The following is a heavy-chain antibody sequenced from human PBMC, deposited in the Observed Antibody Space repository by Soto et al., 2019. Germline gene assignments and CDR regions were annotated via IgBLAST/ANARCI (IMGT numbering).Heavy chain of an antibody. Sequence: SETLSLTCTVSGGSISSGGYYWSWIRQNPGKGQEWIGYIYYSGSTYYNPSLKSRVTISVDTSKNQFSLKLSSVTAADTAVYYCARDGSSSSWDDAFDIWGQGTMVTVSS. V-gene: IGHV4-31*03. CDR3: ARDGSSSSWDDAFDI. CDR1: GGSISSGGYY. J-gene: IGHJ3*02. D-gene: IGHD6-13*01. CDR2: IYYSGST.